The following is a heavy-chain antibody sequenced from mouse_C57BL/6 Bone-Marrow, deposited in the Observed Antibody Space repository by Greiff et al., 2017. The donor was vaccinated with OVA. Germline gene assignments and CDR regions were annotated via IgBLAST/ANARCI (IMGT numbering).Heavy chain of an antibody. D-gene: IGHD2-10*02. CDR1: GYTFTSYW. CDR2: IYPSDSET. CDR3: ARGDSIYYAMDY. J-gene: IGHJ4*01. V-gene: IGHV1-61*01. Sequence: QVQLQQPGAELVRPGSSVKLSCKASGYTFTSYWMDWVKQRPGQGLEWIGNIYPSDSETHYNQKFKDKATLTVDTSSSTAYMQLSSLTSEDSAVYYCARGDSIYYAMDYWGQGTSVTVSS.